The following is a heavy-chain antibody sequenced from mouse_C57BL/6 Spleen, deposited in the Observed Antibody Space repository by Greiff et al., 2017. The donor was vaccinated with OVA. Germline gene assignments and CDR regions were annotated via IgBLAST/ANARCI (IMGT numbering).Heavy chain of an antibody. CDR2: INPNNGGT. CDR3: ASRNYGDAMDY. V-gene: IGHV1-26*01. D-gene: IGHD1-1*02. CDR1: GYTFTDYY. J-gene: IGHJ4*01. Sequence: EVQLQQSGPELVKPGASVKISCKASGYTFTDYYMNWVKQSHGKSLEWIGDINPNNGGTSYNQKFKGKATLTVDKSSSTAYMELRSLTSEDSAVYYCASRNYGDAMDYWGQGTSVTVSS.